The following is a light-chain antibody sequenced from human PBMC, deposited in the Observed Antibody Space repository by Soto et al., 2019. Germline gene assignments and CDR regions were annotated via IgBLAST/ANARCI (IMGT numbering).Light chain of an antibody. CDR1: SSNVGGYNF. CDR2: DVA. V-gene: IGLV2-11*01. Sequence: QSALTQPRSVSGSPGQSVIISCTGTSSNVGGYNFVSWYQQHPGKAPKLIIYDVAKRPSGVPDRFSGSKSYNTASLTISGLQAEDEADYYCSSYAGTYTWVFGGGTKLTVL. J-gene: IGLJ3*02. CDR3: SSYAGTYTWV.